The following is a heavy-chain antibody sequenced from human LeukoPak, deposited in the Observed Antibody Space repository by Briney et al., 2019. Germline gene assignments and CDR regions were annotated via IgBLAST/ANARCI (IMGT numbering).Heavy chain of an antibody. J-gene: IGHJ5*02. CDR2: ISLSGSPI. V-gene: IGHV3-48*01. Sequence: PGRSLRLSCTSSGFRFGDHAMNWVRQAPGKGLEWISYISLSGSPIYYADSVKGRFTISRDNAKNSLYLQMNSLRAEDTAVYYCARDSNVRGYSYTRWAPLGPWGQGTLVTVSS. CDR1: GFRFGDHA. CDR3: ARDSNVRGYSYTRWAPLGP. D-gene: IGHD5-18*01.